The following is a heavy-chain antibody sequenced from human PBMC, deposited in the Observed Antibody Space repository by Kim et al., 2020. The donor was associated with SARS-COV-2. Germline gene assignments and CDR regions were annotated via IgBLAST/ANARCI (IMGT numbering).Heavy chain of an antibody. CDR2: INHSGST. CDR3: ARGPIVTNWFDP. D-gene: IGHD1-26*01. Sequence: SETLSLTCAVYGGSFSGYYWSWIRQPPGKGLEWIGEINHSGSTNYNPSLKSRVTISVDTSKNQFSLKLSSVTAADTAVYYCARGPIVTNWFDPWGQGTLVTVSS. CDR1: GGSFSGYY. V-gene: IGHV4-34*01. J-gene: IGHJ5*02.